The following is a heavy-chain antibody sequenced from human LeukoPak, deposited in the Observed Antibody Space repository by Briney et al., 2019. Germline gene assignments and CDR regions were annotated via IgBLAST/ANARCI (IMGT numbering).Heavy chain of an antibody. V-gene: IGHV1-69*06. CDR1: GYTFTGYY. CDR3: ARDQRYSSYTDSFDI. J-gene: IGHJ3*02. CDR2: IIPIFATA. Sequence: SVKVSCKASGYTFTGYYMHWVRQAPGQGLEWMGGIIPIFATANYVQKFQGRVTITADKSTSTAYMELSSLRSEDTAVYYCARDQRYSSYTDSFDIWGQGTMLTVSS. D-gene: IGHD2-2*02.